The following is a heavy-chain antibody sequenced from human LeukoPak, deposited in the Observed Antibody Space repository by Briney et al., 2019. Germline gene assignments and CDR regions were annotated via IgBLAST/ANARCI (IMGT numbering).Heavy chain of an antibody. V-gene: IGHV3-23*01. Sequence: GGSPRLSCAASGFTFSNNAMSWVRQAPGKGLEWVSATSTSGGSAYYADSVKGRFTISRDNSKNTLYLQMDSLRAEDTAVYYCARDPGGSGWYYPHLDYWGQGTLVTVSS. CDR2: TSTSGGSA. D-gene: IGHD6-19*01. CDR3: ARDPGGSGWYYPHLDY. J-gene: IGHJ4*02. CDR1: GFTFSNNA.